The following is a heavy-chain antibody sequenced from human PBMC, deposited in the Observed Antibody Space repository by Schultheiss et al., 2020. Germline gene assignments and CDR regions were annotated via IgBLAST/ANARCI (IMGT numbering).Heavy chain of an antibody. J-gene: IGHJ6*02. CDR3: AREHYDSSHYYYYGMDV. CDR1: GGSISSYY. D-gene: IGHD3-22*01. Sequence: SETLSLTCTVSGGSISSYYWSWIRQPAGKGLEWIGRIYTSGSTYYTPSLKSRVTISVDTSKNQFSLKLSSVTAADTAVYYCAREHYDSSHYYYYGMDVWGQGTTVTVSS. CDR2: IYTSGST. V-gene: IGHV4-4*07.